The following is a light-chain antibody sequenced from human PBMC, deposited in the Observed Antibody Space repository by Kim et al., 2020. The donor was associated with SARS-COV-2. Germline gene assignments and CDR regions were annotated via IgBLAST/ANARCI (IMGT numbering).Light chain of an antibody. CDR1: QDIANS. Sequence: AAVGDRVTITCRASQDIANSLVWYQQKPGKVPHVLIYAASTLQSGVPSRFSGSGSGTEFTLTIGSLQTEDVATYYCQKYNSAPWTFGPGTKVDIK. CDR2: AAS. V-gene: IGKV1-27*01. J-gene: IGKJ1*01. CDR3: QKYNSAPWT.